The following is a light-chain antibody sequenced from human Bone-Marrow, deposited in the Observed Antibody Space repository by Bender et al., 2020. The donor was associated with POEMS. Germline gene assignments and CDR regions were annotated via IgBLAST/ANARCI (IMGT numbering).Light chain of an antibody. J-gene: IGLJ1*01. CDR3: RSYDSILSAYV. V-gene: IGLV1-40*01. Sequence: QSMLTQPPSVSGAPGQRVTISCTGSSSNIGAGYDVYWYQQVPGTAPKLLIYDSRNRPSGIPDRFSGSKSGTSASLAITGLQNEEEADYYCRSYDSILSAYVFGTPTTVTVL. CDR2: DSR. CDR1: SSNIGAGYD.